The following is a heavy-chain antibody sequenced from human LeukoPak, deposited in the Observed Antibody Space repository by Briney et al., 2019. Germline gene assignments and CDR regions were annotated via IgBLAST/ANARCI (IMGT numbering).Heavy chain of an antibody. CDR3: ARYVVFGSGKFYFDY. CDR1: GGSISSSNYY. Sequence: TSETLSLTCTVSGGSISSSNYYWRWIRQPPGKELEWIASINYGGTTYYTPSLKSRVTISVDTSRNQFSLRLSSVTAADTAVYLCARYVVFGSGKFYFDYWGQGSLVTVSS. J-gene: IGHJ4*02. V-gene: IGHV4-39*01. CDR2: INYGGTT. D-gene: IGHD3-10*01.